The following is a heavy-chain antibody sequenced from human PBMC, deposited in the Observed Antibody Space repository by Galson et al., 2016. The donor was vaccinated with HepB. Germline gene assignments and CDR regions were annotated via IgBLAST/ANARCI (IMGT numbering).Heavy chain of an antibody. CDR3: ARPERRGWSGWYFDL. CDR2: IYPDDSDT. CDR1: GYSFTTYW. Sequence: QSGAEVKKPGESLKISCKGSGYSFTTYWIAWVRQMPGKGLEWMGIIYPDDSDTRYSPSFQGQVTISADKSISTAYLQWSSLKASDTAMYYCARPERRGWSGWYFDLWGRGTLVTVSS. V-gene: IGHV5-51*01. J-gene: IGHJ2*01. D-gene: IGHD6-19*01.